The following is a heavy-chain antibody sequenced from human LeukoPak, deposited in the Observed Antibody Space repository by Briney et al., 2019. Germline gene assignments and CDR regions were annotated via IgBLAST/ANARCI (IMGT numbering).Heavy chain of an antibody. V-gene: IGHV4-59*12. CDR1: GGSISSYY. CDR2: IYYSGST. J-gene: IGHJ6*03. Sequence: SETLSLTCTVSGGSISSYYWSWIRQPPGKGLEWIGYIYYSGSTNYNPSLKSRVTISVDTSKNQFSLKLSSVTAADTAVYYCARVGSYGWWKGLYYYYYMDVWGKGTTVTVSS. D-gene: IGHD5-18*01. CDR3: ARVGSYGWWKGLYYYYYMDV.